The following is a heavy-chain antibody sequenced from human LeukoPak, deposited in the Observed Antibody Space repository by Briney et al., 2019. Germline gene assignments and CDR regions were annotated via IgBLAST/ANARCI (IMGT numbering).Heavy chain of an antibody. CDR1: GFTFSSYG. CDR3: AKDPGTSSSWYSLFVAFDI. CDR2: ISSSSSYI. V-gene: IGHV3-21*01. Sequence: GGSLRLSCAASGFTFSSYGMNWVRQAPGKGLEWVSFISSSSSYIYYVDSVKGRFTISRDNAKNSLYLQMNSLRAEDTAVYYCAKDPGTSSSWYSLFVAFDIWGQGTMVTVSS. D-gene: IGHD6-13*01. J-gene: IGHJ3*02.